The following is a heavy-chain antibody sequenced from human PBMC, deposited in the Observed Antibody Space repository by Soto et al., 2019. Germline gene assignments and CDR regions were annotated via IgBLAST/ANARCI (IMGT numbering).Heavy chain of an antibody. CDR1: GYTFTSYA. CDR2: INAGKGNT. CDR3: ALVVVAARDYYGMDV. V-gene: IGHV1-3*01. D-gene: IGHD2-15*01. Sequence: ASVKVSCKASGYTFTSYAMHWVRQAPGQRLEWMGWINAGKGNTKYSQKFQGRVTITRDTSASTAYMELSSLRSEDTAVYYCALVVVAARDYYGMDVWGQGTTVTVSS. J-gene: IGHJ6*02.